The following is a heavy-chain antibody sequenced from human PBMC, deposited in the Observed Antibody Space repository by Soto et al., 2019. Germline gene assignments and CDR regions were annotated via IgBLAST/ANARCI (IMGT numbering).Heavy chain of an antibody. D-gene: IGHD5-12*01. Sequence: QVQLVQSGAEVKKPGSSVKVSCKASGGTFSNYAFSWVRQAPGQGLEWVGGIITIFGTANYAQKFQGRVTSTADESTSTTYMELSSLRSEDTAVYYCAREDSGYERLDYWGQGTLVTVSS. J-gene: IGHJ4*02. CDR2: IITIFGTA. V-gene: IGHV1-69*01. CDR3: AREDSGYERLDY. CDR1: GGTFSNYA.